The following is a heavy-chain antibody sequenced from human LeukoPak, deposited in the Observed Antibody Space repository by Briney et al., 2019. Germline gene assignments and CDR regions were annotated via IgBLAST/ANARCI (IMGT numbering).Heavy chain of an antibody. CDR2: INDSGDST. CDR3: TRGVHSSTDY. V-gene: IGHV3-23*01. D-gene: IGHD6-13*01. CDR1: GFTFTTYA. J-gene: IGHJ4*02. Sequence: GGSLRLSCAASGFTFTTYAMSWVRQAPGKGLEWVSTINDSGDSTYYADSVKGRFTISRDNAKNTLYLQMSSLRAEDTAVYYCTRGVHSSTDYWGQGTLVTVSS.